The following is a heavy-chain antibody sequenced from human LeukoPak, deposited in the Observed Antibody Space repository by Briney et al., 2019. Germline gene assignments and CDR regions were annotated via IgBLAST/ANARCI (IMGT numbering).Heavy chain of an antibody. D-gene: IGHD6-6*01. J-gene: IGHJ4*02. CDR2: INPNSGGT. CDR3: AREDLLYGQLVRNGPFDY. CDR1: GYTFTGYY. V-gene: IGHV1-2*02. Sequence: ASVKVSCKASGYTFTGYYMHWVRQAPGQGLEWMGWINPNSGGTNYAQKFQGRVTMTRDASISTAYMELSRLRSDDTAVYYCAREDLLYGQLVRNGPFDYWGQGTLVTVSS.